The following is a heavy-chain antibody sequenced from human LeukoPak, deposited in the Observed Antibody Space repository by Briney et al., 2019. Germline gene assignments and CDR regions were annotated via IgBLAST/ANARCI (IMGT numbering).Heavy chain of an antibody. CDR2: ISGSGGST. V-gene: IGHV3-23*01. CDR1: GFTFSSYA. CDR3: AKDDGYSSSWLDY. Sequence: GGSLRLSCAASGFTFSSYAMSWVRQAPGKGLGWVSAISGSGGSTYYADSVKGRFTISRDNSKNTLFLQMNSLRAEDTAVYYCAKDDGYSSSWLDYWGQGTLVTVSS. J-gene: IGHJ4*02. D-gene: IGHD6-13*01.